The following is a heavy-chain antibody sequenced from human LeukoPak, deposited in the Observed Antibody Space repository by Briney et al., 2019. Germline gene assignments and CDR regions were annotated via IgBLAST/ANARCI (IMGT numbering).Heavy chain of an antibody. J-gene: IGHJ4*02. CDR3: ARDRYWGSSRGSDY. CDR1: GGSISSYY. V-gene: IGHV4-59*01. Sequence: PSETLSLTCTVSGGSISSYYWSWIRQPPGKGLEGIGYIYYSGSTNYNPSLKSRVTISVDTSKNQFSLKLSSVTAADTAVYYCARDRYWGSSRGSDYWGQGTLVTVSS. CDR2: IYYSGST. D-gene: IGHD7-27*01.